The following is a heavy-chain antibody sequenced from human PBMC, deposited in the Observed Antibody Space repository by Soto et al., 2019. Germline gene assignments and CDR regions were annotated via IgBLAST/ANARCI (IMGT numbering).Heavy chain of an antibody. D-gene: IGHD3-10*01. Sequence: CVASGFTFSDFAMTWVRQAPGKGLEWVSSIGGGGADTYYADSVKGRFTISRDNSKDTLYLQMNSMRAEDTAVYYCAKDAVPYNGQCDWFDPWGQGTLVTVSS. CDR2: IGGGGADT. V-gene: IGHV3-23*01. CDR3: AKDAVPYNGQCDWFDP. J-gene: IGHJ5*02. CDR1: GFTFSDFA.